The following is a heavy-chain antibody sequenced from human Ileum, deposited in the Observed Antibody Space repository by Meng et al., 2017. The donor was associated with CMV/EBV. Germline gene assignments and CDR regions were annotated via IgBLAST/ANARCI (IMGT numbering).Heavy chain of an antibody. V-gene: IGHV4-59*01. CDR2: VHNSGIT. D-gene: IGHD2-21*01. Sequence: SETLSLTCTVSGASSSSYYWSWIRQSPGKGLEWIGYVHNSGITKYNPSLESGVSLSVDMSRNQYSLRLTSVTAADTAVYYCTFSGSSVGDWKYCLDYWGQGALVTVSS. CDR1: GASSSSYY. J-gene: IGHJ4*02. CDR3: TFSGSSVGDWKYCLDY.